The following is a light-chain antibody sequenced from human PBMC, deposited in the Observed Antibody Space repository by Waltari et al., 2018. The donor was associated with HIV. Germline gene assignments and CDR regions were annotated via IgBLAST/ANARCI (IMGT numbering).Light chain of an antibody. J-gene: IGLJ2*01. CDR3: QVWDSSPVI. CDR1: NIGSKN. CDR2: TDS. V-gene: IGLV3-9*01. Sequence: SYELTQPLSVSVALGQTARITCGGNNIGSKNVHWYQQKSGQAPVLVIHTDSNRPSGIPERISGSNSGNTATLTISRAQAGDEADYYCQVWDSSPVIFGGGTKLTV.